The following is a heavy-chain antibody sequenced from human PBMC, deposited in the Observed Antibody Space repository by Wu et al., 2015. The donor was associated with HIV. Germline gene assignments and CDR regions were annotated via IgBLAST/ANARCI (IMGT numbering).Heavy chain of an antibody. J-gene: IGHJ6*03. CDR3: ARGSGGYSETIGYYYYYMDV. CDR2: IIPSFGRA. Sequence: QVQLVQSGAEVKKPGSSVKVSCEASGSTFTNYAINWVRQAPGQGLEWMGRIIPSFGRANYAQKFQGRVTITADGSTRAVFMELSSLRSEDSALYFCARGSGGYSETIGYYYYYMDVWGKGTTVTVSS. D-gene: IGHD3-22*01. CDR1: GSTFTNYA. V-gene: IGHV1-69*15.